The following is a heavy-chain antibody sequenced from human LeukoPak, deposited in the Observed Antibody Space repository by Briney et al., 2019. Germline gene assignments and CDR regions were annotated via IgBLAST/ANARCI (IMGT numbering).Heavy chain of an antibody. CDR3: AKIWRERTYYYYYYMDV. CDR1: GFTFSSYA. Sequence: GGALRLSCAASGFTFSSYAMSWVRQAPGKGLEGVSAISGSCDSTYYADSVKGRFTISRDNSKHTLYLQMNSLRAEDTAVYYCAKIWRERTYYYYYYMDVWGKGTTVTVSS. CDR2: ISGSCDST. V-gene: IGHV3-23*01. J-gene: IGHJ6*03. D-gene: IGHD1-1*01.